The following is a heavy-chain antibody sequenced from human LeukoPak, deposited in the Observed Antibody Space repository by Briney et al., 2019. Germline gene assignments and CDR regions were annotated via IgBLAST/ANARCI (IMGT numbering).Heavy chain of an antibody. V-gene: IGHV3-23*01. D-gene: IGHD3-10*01. CDR3: AKDPVLLWFGEFFGY. J-gene: IGHJ4*02. CDR2: ISGSGGST. CDR1: GFTFSSYA. Sequence: GRSLRLSCAASGFTFSSYAMSWVRQAPGKGLEWVSAISGSGGSTYYADSVKGRFTISRDNSKNTLYLQMNSLRAEDTAVYYCAKDPVLLWFGEFFGYWGQGTLVTVSS.